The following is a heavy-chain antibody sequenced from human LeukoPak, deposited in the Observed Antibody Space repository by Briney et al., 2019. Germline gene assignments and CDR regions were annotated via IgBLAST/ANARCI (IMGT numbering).Heavy chain of an antibody. CDR2: ISDGGSDI. V-gene: IGHV3-11*01. J-gene: IGHJ4*02. D-gene: IGHD3-22*01. CDR3: ARPLDYYDSSGYYNY. Sequence: GWSLRLSCASSGFTFSDYYRGWIRQAAGKGLHWISYISDGGSDIYYADSVKGRFTVSRDNAKNSLFLQMNSLRVEDTAVYYCARPLDYYDSSGYYNYWGQGTLVTVSS. CDR1: GFTFSDYY.